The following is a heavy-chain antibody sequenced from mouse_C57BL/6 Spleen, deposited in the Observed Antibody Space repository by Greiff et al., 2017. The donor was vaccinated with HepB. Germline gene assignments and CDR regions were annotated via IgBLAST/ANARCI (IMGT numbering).Heavy chain of an antibody. CDR3: ARNDYDDY. D-gene: IGHD2-4*01. V-gene: IGHV1-4*01. J-gene: IGHJ2*01. CDR1: GYTFTSYT. CDR2: INPSSGYT. Sequence: VQLQESGAELARPGASVKMSCKASGYTFTSYTMHWVKQRPGQGLEWIGYINPSSGYTKYNQKFKDKATLTADKSSSTAYMQLSSLTSEDSAVYYCARNDYDDYWGQGTTLTVSS.